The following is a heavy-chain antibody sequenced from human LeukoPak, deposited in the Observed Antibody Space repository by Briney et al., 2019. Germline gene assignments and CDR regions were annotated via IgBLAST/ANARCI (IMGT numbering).Heavy chain of an antibody. D-gene: IGHD2-15*01. CDR1: GFTFSNYW. Sequence: GGSLSLSCAASGFTFSNYWMSWVRQAPGKGLEWVANIKEDGSEKYYVDSVKGRFTISRDDARNSLYLQMNSLRAEDTAVYYCASGRLLGYWGQGTLVTVSS. CDR3: ASGRLLGY. CDR2: IKEDGSEK. J-gene: IGHJ4*02. V-gene: IGHV3-7*01.